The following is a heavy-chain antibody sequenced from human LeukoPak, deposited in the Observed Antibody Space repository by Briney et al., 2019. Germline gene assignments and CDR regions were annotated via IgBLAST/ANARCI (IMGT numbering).Heavy chain of an antibody. J-gene: IGHJ4*02. Sequence: SETLSLTCTVSGGSISSGSYYWNWIRQPAGKGLEWIGRIHTSGSIHYNPSLKSRVTISIDTSKNQFSLNLSSVTAADTAVYYCARAYNWNDSNDYWGQGTLVTVSS. CDR2: IHTSGSI. V-gene: IGHV4-61*02. D-gene: IGHD1-1*01. CDR3: ARAYNWNDSNDY. CDR1: GGSISSGSYY.